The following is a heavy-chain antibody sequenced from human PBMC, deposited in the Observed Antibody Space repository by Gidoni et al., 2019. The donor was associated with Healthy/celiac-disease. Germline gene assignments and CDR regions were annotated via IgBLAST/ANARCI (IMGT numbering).Heavy chain of an antibody. Sequence: EVQLVESGGGLVKPGGSLRLSCSASGFPFSSYSMNWVRQAPGKGLEWVSSISSSSSYIYYADSVKGRFTISRDNAKNSLYLQMNSLRAEDTAVYYCARGGRVSGGPFDYWGQGTLVTVSS. V-gene: IGHV3-21*01. D-gene: IGHD3-16*01. CDR1: GFPFSSYS. J-gene: IGHJ4*02. CDR3: ARGGRVSGGPFDY. CDR2: ISSSSSYI.